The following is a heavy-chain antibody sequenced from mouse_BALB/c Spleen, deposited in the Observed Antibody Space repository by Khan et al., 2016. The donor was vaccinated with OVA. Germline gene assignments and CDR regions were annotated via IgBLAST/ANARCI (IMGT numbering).Heavy chain of an antibody. CDR3: ASELGRYYAMDY. D-gene: IGHD4-1*01. CDR2: ITNSGST. Sequence: VRRQESGTGLVKPSQSLSPTCTVTGSSITRAYAWNWIRQFHGNKLEWMGYITNSGSTNYNPSPNSRISIPRNPPKNQFILPLNSVTTEDTAIYYWASELGRYYAMDYWGQGTSVTVSS. CDR1: GSSITRAYA. V-gene: IGHV3-2*02. J-gene: IGHJ4*01.